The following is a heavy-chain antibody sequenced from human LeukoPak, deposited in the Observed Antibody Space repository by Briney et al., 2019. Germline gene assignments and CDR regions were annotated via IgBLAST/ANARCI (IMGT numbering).Heavy chain of an antibody. V-gene: IGHV4-59*11. CDR2: VYDGRNT. D-gene: IGHD3/OR15-3a*01. J-gene: IGHJ5*02. CDR1: AGSITSHY. CDR3: ARSGCGADSWAGPSINWVDP. Sequence: PSETLSLTCTVSAGSITSHYWAWIRQSPGKGLEWIGYVYDGRNTNYNPSLQSRVTISAETSKDQFSLQLRSVTAADTAAYYCARSGCGADSWAGPSINWVDPWGQGILITVSS.